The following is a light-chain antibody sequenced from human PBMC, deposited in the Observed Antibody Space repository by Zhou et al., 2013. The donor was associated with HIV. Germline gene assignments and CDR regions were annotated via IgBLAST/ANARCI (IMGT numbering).Light chain of an antibody. J-gene: IGKJ2*01. CDR1: ENISNK. CDR3: QQYNNRPRT. CDR2: GAS. V-gene: IGKV3-15*01. Sequence: EIVMTQSPATLSVSPGERATLFCRASENISNKLAWYQQKPGQAPRFLIYGASTRATGTPARFSGSGSGTEFTLTISSLQSEDFAVYYCQQYNNRPRTFGQGTKLEIK.